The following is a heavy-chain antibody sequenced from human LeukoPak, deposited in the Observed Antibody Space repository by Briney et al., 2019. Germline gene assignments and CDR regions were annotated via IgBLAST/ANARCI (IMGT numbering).Heavy chain of an antibody. Sequence: ASVKVSCKASGGTFSSYAISWVRQAPGQGLERMGGIIPIFGTANYAQKFQGRVTITADKSTSTAYMELSSLRSEDTAVYYCARDRDMVRGVIHYYYYYGMDVWGKGTTVTVSS. CDR3: ARDRDMVRGVIHYYYYYGMDV. V-gene: IGHV1-69*06. CDR1: GGTFSSYA. J-gene: IGHJ6*04. D-gene: IGHD3-10*01. CDR2: IIPIFGTA.